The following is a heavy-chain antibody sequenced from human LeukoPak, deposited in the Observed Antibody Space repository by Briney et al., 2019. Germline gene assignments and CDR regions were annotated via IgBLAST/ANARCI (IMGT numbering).Heavy chain of an antibody. CDR2: IYYSGRT. J-gene: IGHJ3*02. V-gene: IGHV4-59*01. CDR3: GRVYSYAFDI. D-gene: IGHD2-21*01. CDR1: GGSSSSYY. Sequence: SQTLSLNCTGSGGSSSSYYWSWLRQPPGQGRVWIGNIYYSGRTNSNPSLKSRVSISVDTSKNQFSLKLSSVTAADTVVYYCGRVYSYAFDIWGQGTMVTVSS.